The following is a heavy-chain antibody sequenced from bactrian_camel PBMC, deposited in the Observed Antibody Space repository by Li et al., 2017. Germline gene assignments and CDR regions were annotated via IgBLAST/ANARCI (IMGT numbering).Heavy chain of an antibody. CDR3: ATDYEDSLAAFAY. J-gene: IGHJ6*01. Sequence: DVQLVESGGGLVQPGGSLRLSCAASGYTASMAWFRQAPGKEREGVAAIYRGGGGNVYYADSVKDRFTISQDNAKNTVLLQLNSLKTEDTAMYYCATDYEDSLAAFAYWGQGTQVTVS. CDR2: IYRGGGGNV. V-gene: IGHV3S40*01. D-gene: IGHD5*01. CDR1: GYTAS.